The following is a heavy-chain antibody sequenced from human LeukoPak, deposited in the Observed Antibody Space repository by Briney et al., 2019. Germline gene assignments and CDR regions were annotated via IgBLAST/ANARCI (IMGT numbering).Heavy chain of an antibody. CDR1: GGSISSYY. J-gene: IGHJ6*02. Sequence: AEALTLTCAASGGSISSYYWSWIRQPPGKGLEWVGYIYYSGSTNYNPSLKRRVTISADTSKNQFSLKLSSVTAADTAVYYCARAPPSSYYDSSGYLRPYYYGMDVWGQGTTVTVSS. V-gene: IGHV4-59*01. D-gene: IGHD3-22*01. CDR2: IYYSGST. CDR3: ARAPPSSYYDSSGYLRPYYYGMDV.